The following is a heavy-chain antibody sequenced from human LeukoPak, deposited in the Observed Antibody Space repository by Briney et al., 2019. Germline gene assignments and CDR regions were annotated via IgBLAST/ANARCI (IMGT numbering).Heavy chain of an antibody. CDR2: IIPILGIA. CDR1: GGTFSSYA. J-gene: IGHJ3*02. V-gene: IGHV1-69*04. D-gene: IGHD3-10*01. CDR3: AREVTMVRGVRGAFDI. Sequence: GASVKVSCKASGGTFSSYAISWVRQAPGQGLEWMGRIIPILGIANYAQKFQGRVTITADKSTSTAYMELSSLRPEDTAVYYCAREVTMVRGVRGAFDIWGQGTMVTVSS.